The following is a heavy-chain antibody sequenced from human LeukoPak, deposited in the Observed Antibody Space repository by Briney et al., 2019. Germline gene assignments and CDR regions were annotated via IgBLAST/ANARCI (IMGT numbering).Heavy chain of an antibody. CDR1: GFTFNRHW. CDR2: IKQDGSQK. V-gene: IGHV3-7*01. J-gene: IGHJ3*02. D-gene: IGHD3-16*02. CDR3: ASPHSRYSDTWYAAFDM. Sequence: QAGGSLRLSCAASGFTFNRHWMSWVRQAPGKGLEWVANIKQDGSQKYYVDPVKGRFTISRDNAKNSLYLQMNSLRVEDAAVYYCASPHSRYSDTWYAAFDMWGQGTKVTVSS.